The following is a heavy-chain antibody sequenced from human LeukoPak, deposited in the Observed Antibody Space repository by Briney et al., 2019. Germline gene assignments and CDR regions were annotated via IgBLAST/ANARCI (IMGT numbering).Heavy chain of an antibody. CDR1: GFTLSSYA. CDR3: ARGGVAGTFDY. V-gene: IGHV3-33*08. Sequence: GGSLRLSCASSGFTLSSYAMTWVRQPPGKGLEWVAVIWYDGTNKYYADSVKGRFTISRENSKNTLYLQMKSLRAGDTAVYYCARGGVAGTFDYWGQGTLVTVSS. J-gene: IGHJ4*02. D-gene: IGHD6-19*01. CDR2: IWYDGTNK.